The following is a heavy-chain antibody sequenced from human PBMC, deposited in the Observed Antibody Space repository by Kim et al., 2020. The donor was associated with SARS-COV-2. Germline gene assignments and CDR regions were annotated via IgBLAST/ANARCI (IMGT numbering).Heavy chain of an antibody. CDR2: ISYDGSNE. V-gene: IGHV3-30*18. CDR1: GFTFSSYG. D-gene: IGHD2-8*02. Sequence: GGSLRLSCAASGFTFSSYGMHWVRQAPGKGLEWVAVISYDGSNEYCGDSVKGRFTISRDNSKNTLYLQMNSLRAEDTAVYYCAKDVSYCTGGVCPPHFDYWGQGTLVTVSS. CDR3: AKDVSYCTGGVCPPHFDY. J-gene: IGHJ4*02.